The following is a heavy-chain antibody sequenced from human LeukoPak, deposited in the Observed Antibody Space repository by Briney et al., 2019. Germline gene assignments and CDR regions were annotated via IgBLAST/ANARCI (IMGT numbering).Heavy chain of an antibody. V-gene: IGHV5-51*01. CDR2: IYPGDSDT. CDR1: GYSFTSYW. CDR3: ARHRDRGRVGASPWSDY. D-gene: IGHD1-26*01. Sequence: GESLKISCKGSGYSFTSYWIGWVRQMPGKGLEWMEIIYPGDSDTRYSPSFQGQVTISADKSIGTAYLQWSSLKASDTAMYYCARHRDRGRVGASPWSDYWGQGTLVTVSS. J-gene: IGHJ4*02.